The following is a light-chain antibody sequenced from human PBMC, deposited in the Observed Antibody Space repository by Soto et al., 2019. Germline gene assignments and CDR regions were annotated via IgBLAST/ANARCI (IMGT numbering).Light chain of an antibody. CDR2: GAS. V-gene: IGKV3-15*01. CDR1: QSVGTY. Sequence: EIVMTQSPATLSVSPGERATLSCRASQSVGTYLAWYQQKPGQAPRLLIYGASTRAAGISPRFSGGGCGTEFTLTSSSLQSEDFAVYYCQQYNDWPRTFGQGTQVGIK. CDR3: QQYNDWPRT. J-gene: IGKJ1*01.